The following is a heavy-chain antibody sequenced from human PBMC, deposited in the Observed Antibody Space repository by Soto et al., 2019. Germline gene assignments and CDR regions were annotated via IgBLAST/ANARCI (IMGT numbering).Heavy chain of an antibody. CDR1: GFSLRTSAVG. D-gene: IGHD4-17*01. CDR3: AHLDYGDNMGRVDY. J-gene: IGHJ4*02. CDR2: IYWDDDK. Sequence: QITLKESGPTLVKPTQTLTLTCSFSGFSLRTSAVGVGWIRQPPGKALEWLALIYWDDDKRHSPSLKSRLTITKDTAKNPVVLTMTNMDPVDTATYYCAHLDYGDNMGRVDYWGQGTLVTVSS. V-gene: IGHV2-5*02.